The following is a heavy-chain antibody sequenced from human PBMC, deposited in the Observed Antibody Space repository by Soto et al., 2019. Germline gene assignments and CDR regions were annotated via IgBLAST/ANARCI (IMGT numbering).Heavy chain of an antibody. CDR2: IYYSGST. Sequence: SETLSLTCTVSGGSISSYYWSWIRQPPGKGLEWIGYIYYSGSTNYNPSLKSRVTISVDTSKNQFSLKLSSVTAADTAVYYCARDAGTLTGYAFDIWGQGTMVTVS. CDR3: ARDAGTLTGYAFDI. D-gene: IGHD3-9*01. CDR1: GGSISSYY. V-gene: IGHV4-59*01. J-gene: IGHJ3*02.